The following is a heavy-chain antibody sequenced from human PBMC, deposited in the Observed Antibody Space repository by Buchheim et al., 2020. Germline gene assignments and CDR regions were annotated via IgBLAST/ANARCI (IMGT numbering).Heavy chain of an antibody. Sequence: QVQLVESGGGVVQPGRSLRLSCAASGFTFSSYGMHWVRQAPGKGLEWVAVIWYDGSNKYYADSVKGRFTISRDNSKNTLYLQMNSLRAEDTAVYYCARVLHGYNSVYFDYWGQGTL. CDR1: GFTFSSYG. CDR2: IWYDGSNK. J-gene: IGHJ4*02. CDR3: ARVLHGYNSVYFDY. V-gene: IGHV3-33*01. D-gene: IGHD5-24*01.